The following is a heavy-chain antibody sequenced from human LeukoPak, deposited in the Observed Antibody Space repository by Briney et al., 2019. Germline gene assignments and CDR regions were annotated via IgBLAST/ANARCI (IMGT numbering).Heavy chain of an antibody. CDR3: AASIAAAGTWSWFDP. Sequence: SVKVSCEASGFTFTSSAMQWVRQARGQRLEWIGWIVVGSGNTNYAQKFQERVTITRDMSTSTAYMELSSLRSEDTAVYYCAASIAAAGTWSWFDPWGQGTLVTVS. D-gene: IGHD6-13*01. CDR2: IVVGSGNT. J-gene: IGHJ5*02. CDR1: GFTFTSSA. V-gene: IGHV1-58*02.